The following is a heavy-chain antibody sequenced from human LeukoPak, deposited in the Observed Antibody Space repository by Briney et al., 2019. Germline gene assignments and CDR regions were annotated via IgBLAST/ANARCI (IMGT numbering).Heavy chain of an antibody. V-gene: IGHV3-48*02. J-gene: IGHJ4*02. CDR2: ISSSSSTI. Sequence: GGSLRLSCAASGFTFSSYSMNWVRQAPGKGLEWVSYISSSSSTIYYADSVKGRFTISRDNAKNSLYLQMNSLRDEDTAVYYCARGGYYYDNNGLDYWGQGTLVTVSS. CDR3: ARGGYYYDNNGLDY. CDR1: GFTFSSYS. D-gene: IGHD3-22*01.